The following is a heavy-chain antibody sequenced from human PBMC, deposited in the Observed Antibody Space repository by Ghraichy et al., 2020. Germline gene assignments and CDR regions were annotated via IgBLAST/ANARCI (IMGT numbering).Heavy chain of an antibody. Sequence: GGSLRLSCAASGFTFSSYAMSWVRQAPGKGLEWVSAISGSGGSTYYADSVKGRFTISRDNSKNTLYLQMNSLRAEDTAVYYCAKGGIVVVVAATPGAFDIWGQGTMVTVSS. D-gene: IGHD2-15*01. CDR2: ISGSGGST. CDR3: AKGGIVVVVAATPGAFDI. V-gene: IGHV3-23*01. CDR1: GFTFSSYA. J-gene: IGHJ3*02.